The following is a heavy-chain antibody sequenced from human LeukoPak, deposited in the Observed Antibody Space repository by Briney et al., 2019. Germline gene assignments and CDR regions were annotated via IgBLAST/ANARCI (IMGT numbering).Heavy chain of an antibody. V-gene: IGHV4-30-2*01. CDR3: ATAKYDFWSGYFHPPSFDY. Sequence: TLSLTCAVSGGSISSGGYSWSWIRQPPGKGLEWIGYIYHSGSTNYNPSLKSRVTISVDTSKNQFSLKLSSVTAADTAVYYCATAKYDFWSGYFHPPSFDYWGQGTLVTVSS. J-gene: IGHJ4*02. CDR2: IYHSGST. CDR1: GGSISSGGYS. D-gene: IGHD3-3*01.